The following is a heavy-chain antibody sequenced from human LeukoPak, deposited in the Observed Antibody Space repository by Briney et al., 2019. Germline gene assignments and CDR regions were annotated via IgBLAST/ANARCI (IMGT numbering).Heavy chain of an antibody. V-gene: IGHV1-46*01. CDR3: ARALGYCSGGSCYLPGDYYYYGMDV. D-gene: IGHD2-15*01. J-gene: IGHJ6*02. Sequence: ASVKVSCKASGYTFTSYYMHWVRQAPGQGLEWMGIINPSGGSTSHAQKFQGRVTMTRDTSTSTVYMELSSLRSEDTAVYYCARALGYCSGGSCYLPGDYYYYGMDVWGQGTTVTVSS. CDR2: INPSGGST. CDR1: GYTFTSYY.